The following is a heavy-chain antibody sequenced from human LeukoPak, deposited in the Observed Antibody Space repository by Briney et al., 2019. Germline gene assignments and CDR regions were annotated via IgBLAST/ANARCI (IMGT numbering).Heavy chain of an antibody. D-gene: IGHD6-13*01. Sequence: SETLSLTCTVSGGSISGYYWSWIRQTPGKGLEWIAYIYYSGSTNYNPSLKSRVTVSVDTSKNQFSLKLTSVTPADTAVYYCARDRPGDSSLDYWGQGTLVTVSS. CDR2: IYYSGST. V-gene: IGHV4-59*01. J-gene: IGHJ4*02. CDR3: ARDRPGDSSLDY. CDR1: GGSISGYY.